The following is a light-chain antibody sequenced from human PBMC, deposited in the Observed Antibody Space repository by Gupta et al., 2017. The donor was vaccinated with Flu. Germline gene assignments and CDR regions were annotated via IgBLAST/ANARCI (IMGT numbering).Light chain of an antibody. CDR1: QIISNY. V-gene: IGKV1-39*01. CDR3: QQGYNSPFT. J-gene: IGKJ3*01. CDR2: AAS. Sequence: DIQMTQSPSSLSASIGDRVTITCRASQIISNYLNWYQQKPGKAPELLIYAASSLQSGVPSRFGGSGSGTTFTLTIDRLQPEDFATYYCQQGYNSPFTFGHGTKVDIK.